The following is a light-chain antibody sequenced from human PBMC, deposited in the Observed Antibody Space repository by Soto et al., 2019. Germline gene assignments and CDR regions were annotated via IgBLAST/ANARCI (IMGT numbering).Light chain of an antibody. V-gene: IGKV3-20*01. J-gene: IGKJ1*01. CDR1: QSVASGY. CDR3: QLYESSPT. Sequence: ETVLTQSPGTLSLSAGERATLSCRASQSVASGYLVWYQQKPGQTPTVLIYGASTRAAGIPDRFSGSGSGTDFTLTIGRLEPEDFAVYYCQLYESSPTFGQGTKVDIK. CDR2: GAS.